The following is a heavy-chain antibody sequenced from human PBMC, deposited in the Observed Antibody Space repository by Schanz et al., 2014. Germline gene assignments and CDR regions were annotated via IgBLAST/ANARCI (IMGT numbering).Heavy chain of an antibody. V-gene: IGHV3-48*01. J-gene: IGHJ4*02. Sequence: EVQLVASGGGLVEPGGSLRLSCAASGFSFSSYAMGWVRQGRGKGLEWVSYVSRSTPDIYYADSVKGRFTMSRDNAKNSVFRQMNSLRAEDTAVYYCVRDSYFAFDYWGQGTLVTVSS. CDR3: VRDSYFAFDY. D-gene: IGHD3-10*01. CDR2: VSRSTPDI. CDR1: GFSFSSYA.